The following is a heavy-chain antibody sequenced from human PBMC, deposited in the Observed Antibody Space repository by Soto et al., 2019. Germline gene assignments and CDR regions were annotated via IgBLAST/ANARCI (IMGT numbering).Heavy chain of an antibody. Sequence: EVQLVESGGGLIPPGGSLRLSCAASGFLVNSAYMTWVRQAPGKGLEWLSMINSDGSTLYAESVKGRFTISRDNSKNRLDLHMNSLRAEDTAMYYCARSGYSFAWGYWGQGTLVSVTS. CDR1: GFLVNSAY. CDR3: ARSGYSFAWGY. D-gene: IGHD5-18*01. J-gene: IGHJ4*02. V-gene: IGHV3-53*01. CDR2: INSDGST.